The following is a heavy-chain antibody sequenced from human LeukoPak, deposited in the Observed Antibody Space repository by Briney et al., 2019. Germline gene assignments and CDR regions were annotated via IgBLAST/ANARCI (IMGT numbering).Heavy chain of an antibody. CDR3: ARDRVVGATEFDY. CDR1: GYSFTGYY. D-gene: IGHD1-26*01. Sequence: ASVKVSCKASGYSFTGYYMHWVRQAPGQGLEWMGWINPDSGGTNYAQKFQGRVTMTRDTSITTAYMELSRLTSDDTAVYYCARDRVVGATEFDYWGQGTLVTVSS. CDR2: INPDSGGT. V-gene: IGHV1-2*02. J-gene: IGHJ4*02.